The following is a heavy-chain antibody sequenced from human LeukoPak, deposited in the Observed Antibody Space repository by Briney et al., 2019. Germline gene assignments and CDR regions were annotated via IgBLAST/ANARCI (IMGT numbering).Heavy chain of an antibody. V-gene: IGHV1-69*05. D-gene: IGHD6-19*01. CDR2: IIPIFGTA. J-gene: IGHJ5*02. Sequence: SVKVSCKASGGTFSSYAISWVRQAPGQGLEWMGGIIPIFGTANYAQKLQGRVTMTTDTSMSTAYMELRSLRSDDTAVYYCARDKVRDSSGWYSWFDPWGQGTLVTVSS. CDR3: ARDKVRDSSGWYSWFDP. CDR1: GGTFSSYA.